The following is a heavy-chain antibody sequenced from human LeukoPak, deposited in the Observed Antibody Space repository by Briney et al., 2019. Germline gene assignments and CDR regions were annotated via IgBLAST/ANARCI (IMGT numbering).Heavy chain of an antibody. CDR1: GLTVSSNY. Sequence: GRSLRLSCVVSGLTVSSNYMSWVRQAPGKGLEWVSVIYSGGTTNYADSVKGRFIVYRDNSKNTLYLQMNSLRAEDTAVYYCASKLTTGYWGQGTLVTVSS. D-gene: IGHD4-17*01. J-gene: IGHJ4*02. CDR3: ASKLTTGY. V-gene: IGHV3-66*01. CDR2: IYSGGTT.